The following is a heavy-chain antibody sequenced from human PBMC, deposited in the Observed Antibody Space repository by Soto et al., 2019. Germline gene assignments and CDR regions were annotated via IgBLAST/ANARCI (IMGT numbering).Heavy chain of an antibody. CDR1: GFTFSSYA. Sequence: GGSLRLSCAASGFTFSSYAMSWVRQAPGKGLEWVSGISASGGTTYYADSVKGRFTIARDNSKNTLYLQLNSLRADDTAIYYCSKSPYTGSWSKGMDVWGQGTTVTVSS. J-gene: IGHJ6*02. V-gene: IGHV3-23*01. D-gene: IGHD6-13*01. CDR3: SKSPYTGSWSKGMDV. CDR2: ISASGGTT.